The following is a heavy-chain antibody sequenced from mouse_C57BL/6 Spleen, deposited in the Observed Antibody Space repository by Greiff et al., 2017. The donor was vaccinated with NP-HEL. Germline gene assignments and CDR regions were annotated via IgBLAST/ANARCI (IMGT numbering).Heavy chain of an antibody. CDR1: GYAFSSSW. Sequence: QVQLQQSGPELVKPGASVKISCKASGYAFSSSWMNWVKQRPGKGLEWIGRIYPGDGDTNYNGKFKGKATLTADKSSSTAYMQLSSLTSEDSAVYFCAREYYYGSPAWFAYWGQGTLVTVSA. V-gene: IGHV1-82*01. J-gene: IGHJ3*01. CDR3: AREYYYGSPAWFAY. CDR2: IYPGDGDT. D-gene: IGHD1-1*01.